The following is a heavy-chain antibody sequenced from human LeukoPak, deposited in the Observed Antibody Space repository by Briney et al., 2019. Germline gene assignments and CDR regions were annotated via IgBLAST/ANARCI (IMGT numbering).Heavy chain of an antibody. CDR2: IYYSGST. CDR1: GGSISSSSYY. CDR3: ARGNKMATILRGFRVYFDY. Sequence: PSETLSLTCTVSGGSISSSSYYWGWIRQPPGKGLEWIGSIYYSGSTYYNPSLKSRVTISVDTSKNQFSLKLSSVTAADTAVYYCARGNKMATILRGFRVYFDYWGQGTLVTVSS. V-gene: IGHV4-39*07. D-gene: IGHD5-24*01. J-gene: IGHJ4*02.